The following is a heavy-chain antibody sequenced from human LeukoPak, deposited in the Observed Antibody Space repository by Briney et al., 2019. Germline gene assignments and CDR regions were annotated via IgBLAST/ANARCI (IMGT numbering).Heavy chain of an antibody. CDR3: AGSTGGYSYGSFDY. Sequence: KVSCKASGYTFTSYWIGWVRQMPGKGLEWMGIIYPGDSDTRYSPSFQGQVTISADKSISTAYLQWSSLKASDTAMYYCAGSTGGYSYGSFDYWGQGTLVTVSS. V-gene: IGHV5-51*01. CDR1: GYTFTSYW. J-gene: IGHJ4*02. CDR2: IYPGDSDT. D-gene: IGHD5-18*01.